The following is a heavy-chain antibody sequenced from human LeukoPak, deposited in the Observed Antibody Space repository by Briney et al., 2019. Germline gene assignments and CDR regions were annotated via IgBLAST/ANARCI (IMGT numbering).Heavy chain of an antibody. J-gene: IGHJ6*03. CDR2: ISGSGSTK. CDR1: GFTFSDYY. D-gene: IGHD6-19*01. V-gene: IGHV3-11*04. CDR3: ARDRSYSSGWPEYYYYYMDV. Sequence: GGSLRLFCAASGFTFSDYYTSCIRQAPGKGLVEASYISGSGSTKDYTDSVECRFTILRDSAKNSLYLQMNSLRAEDTAVYYCARDRSYSSGWPEYYYYYMDVWGKGTTVTVSS.